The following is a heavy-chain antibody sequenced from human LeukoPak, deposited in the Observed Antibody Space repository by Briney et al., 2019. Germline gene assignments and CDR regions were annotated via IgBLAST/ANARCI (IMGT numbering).Heavy chain of an antibody. CDR1: GGSISSYF. J-gene: IGHJ5*02. CDR2: IYYSGST. V-gene: IGHV4-59*01. D-gene: IGHD4-11*01. CDR3: ARALNSNYNWLDP. Sequence: SETLSLTCTVSGGSISSYFWSWIRQSPGKGREWIGYIYYSGSTNYNPSLKSRVTISVDTSKHQLSLKVRSVTAADPAVYYCARALNSNYNWLDPWGQGILVTVSS.